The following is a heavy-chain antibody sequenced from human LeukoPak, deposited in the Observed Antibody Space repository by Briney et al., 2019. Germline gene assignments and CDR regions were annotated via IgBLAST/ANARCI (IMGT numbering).Heavy chain of an antibody. CDR1: GGTFSSYA. V-gene: IGHV1-24*01. J-gene: IGHJ4*02. CDR2: FDPEDGET. Sequence: ASVKVSCKASGGTFSSYAISWVRQAPGQGLEWMGGFDPEDGETIYAQKFQGRVTMTEDTSTDTAYMELSSLRSEDTAVYYCATYYYDSSGYYYFDYWGQGTLVTVSS. CDR3: ATYYYDSSGYYYFDY. D-gene: IGHD3-22*01.